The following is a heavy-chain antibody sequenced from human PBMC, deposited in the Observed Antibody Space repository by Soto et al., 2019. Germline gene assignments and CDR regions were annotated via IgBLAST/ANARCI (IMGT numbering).Heavy chain of an antibody. J-gene: IGHJ6*02. D-gene: IGHD3-3*01. V-gene: IGHV4-30-2*01. CDR2: IYHSGST. Sequence: PSETLSLTCAVSGDSISSGGYSWSWIRQPPGKGLEWIGYIYHSGSTYYNPSLKSRVTISVDRSKNQFSLKLSSVTAADTAVYYCARGGRDKYDFWSGYYKSHYYYGMDVWGQGTTVTVSS. CDR3: ARGGRDKYDFWSGYYKSHYYYGMDV. CDR1: GDSISSGGYS.